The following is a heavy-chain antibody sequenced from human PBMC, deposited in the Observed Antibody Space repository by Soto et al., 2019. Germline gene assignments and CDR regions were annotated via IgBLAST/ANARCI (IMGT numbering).Heavy chain of an antibody. Sequence: QVQLVESGGVVVQPGRSLRLSCAASAFTFSGFAMHWVRQAPGKGLEWVASASYGGGNTYYAGSVRGRFTIPRHNPKSTRSLRMNRLRPEGTVVDYCAATSWTVLWSPNDCGGQATLVSVSS. V-gene: IGHV3-30*14. D-gene: IGHD2-21*02. CDR1: AFTFSGFA. CDR3: AATSWTVLWSPNDC. CDR2: ASYGGGNT. J-gene: IGHJ4*02.